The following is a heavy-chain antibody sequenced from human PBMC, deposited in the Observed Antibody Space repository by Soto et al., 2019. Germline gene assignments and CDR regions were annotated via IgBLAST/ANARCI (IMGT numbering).Heavy chain of an antibody. D-gene: IGHD7-27*01. CDR3: ARRWGRTFDY. J-gene: IGHJ4*02. CDR2: IYYSGST. CDR1: GGSISSYY. V-gene: IGHV4-59*08. Sequence: PSETLSLTCPLSGGSISSYYSSWIRQPPGKGLEWIGYIYYSGSTNYNPSLKSRVTISVDTSKNQFSLKLSSVTAADTAVYYCARRWGRTFDYWGQGTLVTVSS.